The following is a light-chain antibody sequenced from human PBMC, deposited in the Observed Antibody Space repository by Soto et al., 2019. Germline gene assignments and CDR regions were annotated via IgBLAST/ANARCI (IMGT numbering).Light chain of an antibody. J-gene: IGKJ1*01. V-gene: IGKV3-15*01. Sequence: EIVVTQSPATLSVSPGERVTLSCRASQSVSSSLAWYQQRPGQAPRLLIYDTSTRAAGIAARFSGSGSGTEVTLTISSLQSEDDAVYYCQQYVHWPPGAFGQGTTVEIK. CDR1: QSVSSS. CDR3: QQYVHWPPGA. CDR2: DTS.